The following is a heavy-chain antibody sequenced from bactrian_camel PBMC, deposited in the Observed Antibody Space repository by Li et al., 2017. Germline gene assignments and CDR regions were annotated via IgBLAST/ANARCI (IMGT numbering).Heavy chain of an antibody. J-gene: IGHJ4*01. V-gene: IGHV3-2*01. CDR1: GFTFSKDYY. CDR2: IHSDGINT. D-gene: IGHD6*01. Sequence: HVQLVESGGRPVQPGGSLRLSCEASGFTFSKDYYIYWVRQAPGKGLEWVSSIHSDGINTYYADSVKGRFTISRENGKNTVILRMNSLKSEDSARYYCATPAASGGNWLTIDFLDWGQGTQVTVS. CDR3: ATPAASGGNWLTIDFLD.